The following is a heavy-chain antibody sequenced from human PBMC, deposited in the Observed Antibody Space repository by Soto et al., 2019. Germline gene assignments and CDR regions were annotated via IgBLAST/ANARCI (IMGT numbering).Heavy chain of an antibody. CDR3: ARPNVPPTYYYDSSGYYYDAFDI. CDR2: IYYSGST. D-gene: IGHD3-22*01. Sequence: QLQLQESGPGLVKPSETLSLTCTVSGGSISSSSYYWGWIRQPPGKGLEWIGSIYYSGSTYYNPSLKRRVTISVDTSKNQFSLKLSSVTAADTAVYYCARPNVPPTYYYDSSGYYYDAFDIWGQGTMVTVSS. CDR1: GGSISSSSYY. J-gene: IGHJ3*02. V-gene: IGHV4-39*01.